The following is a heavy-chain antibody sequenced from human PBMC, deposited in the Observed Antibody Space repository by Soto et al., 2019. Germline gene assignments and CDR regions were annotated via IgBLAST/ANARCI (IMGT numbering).Heavy chain of an antibody. V-gene: IGHV4-4*02. CDR1: GASISSSNW. J-gene: IGHJ5*02. CDR2: VHHSGST. Sequence: QVQLQESGPGLVKPSGTLSLTCAVSGASISSSNWWSWVRQPPGKGLEWIGEVHHSGSTNYNPSLKSPVTMSIDKAKNQFSLNLSSVTAADTAVYYCAKNPGDPWGQGTLVTASS. D-gene: IGHD7-27*01. CDR3: AKNPGDP.